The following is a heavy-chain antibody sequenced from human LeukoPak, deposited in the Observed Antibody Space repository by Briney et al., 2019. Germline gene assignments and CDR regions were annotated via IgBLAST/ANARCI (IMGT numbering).Heavy chain of an antibody. CDR3: ARSAKGDILTGFYAMDV. Sequence: GASVKVSCKVSGYTLTELSMHWVRQAPGKGLEWMGGFDPEDGETIYAQKFQGRVTMTEDTSTDTAYMELSSLRSEDTAVYYCARSAKGDILTGFYAMDVWGQGTTVTVSS. V-gene: IGHV1-24*01. J-gene: IGHJ6*02. CDR2: FDPEDGET. D-gene: IGHD3-9*01. CDR1: GYTLTELS.